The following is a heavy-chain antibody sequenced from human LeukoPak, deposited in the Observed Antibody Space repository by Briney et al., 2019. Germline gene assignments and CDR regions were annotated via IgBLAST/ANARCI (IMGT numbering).Heavy chain of an antibody. V-gene: IGHV4-39*01. D-gene: IGHD2-15*01. CDR3: ARHENIVVVVAATGFDN. Sequence: SETLSLTCTVSGGSISSSSHFWSWIRQPPGKGLEWIGSIYYSGNTYYDSSLKSRVTISVDTSKNQSSLKLSSVTAADTAVYYCARHENIVVVVAATGFDNWGQGTLVTVSS. CDR2: IYYSGNT. CDR1: GGSISSSSHF. J-gene: IGHJ4*02.